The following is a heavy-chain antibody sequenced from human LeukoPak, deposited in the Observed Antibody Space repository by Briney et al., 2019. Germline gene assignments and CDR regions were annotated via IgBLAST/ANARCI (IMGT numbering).Heavy chain of an antibody. CDR3: AKGPDYGDYYQYFQH. V-gene: IGHV3-30*18. D-gene: IGHD4-17*01. CDR2: ISYDGSNK. Sequence: GGSLRLSCAASGFTFSSYGMHWVRQAPGKGLEWVAVISYDGSNKYYADSVKGRFTISRDNSKNTLYLQMNSLRAEDTAVYYCAKGPDYGDYYQYFQHWGQGTLVTVSS. J-gene: IGHJ1*01. CDR1: GFTFSSYG.